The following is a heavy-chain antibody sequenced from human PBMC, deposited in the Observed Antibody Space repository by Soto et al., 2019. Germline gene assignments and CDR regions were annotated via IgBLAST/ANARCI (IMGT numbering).Heavy chain of an antibody. Sequence: EVQLVESGGGLVQPGRSLRLSCAASGFTFDDYAMHWVRQAPGKGLEWVSGISWNSGSIGYVDSVKGRFTISRDNAKNSLYLQMNSLRAEDTALYYCAKDKTQYSSGWSPFDYWGQGTLVTVSS. CDR1: GFTFDDYA. CDR2: ISWNSGSI. V-gene: IGHV3-9*01. J-gene: IGHJ4*02. CDR3: AKDKTQYSSGWSPFDY. D-gene: IGHD6-19*01.